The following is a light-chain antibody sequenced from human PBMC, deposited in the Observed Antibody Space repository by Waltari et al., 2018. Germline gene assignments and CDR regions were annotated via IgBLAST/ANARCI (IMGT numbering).Light chain of an antibody. V-gene: IGLV1-47*01. CDR3: AAWDDSLGGWV. Sequence: QSVLTHPPSASGTPGQRFTPSCAGCSSNIVSICVYRYQQLPGTAPKLLIYRNNRRPSGVPGRFSGSKAGTSASLAIGGLRSEDEADYYCAAWDDSLGGWVFGGGTKLTVL. J-gene: IGLJ3*02. CDR2: RNN. CDR1: SSNIVSIC.